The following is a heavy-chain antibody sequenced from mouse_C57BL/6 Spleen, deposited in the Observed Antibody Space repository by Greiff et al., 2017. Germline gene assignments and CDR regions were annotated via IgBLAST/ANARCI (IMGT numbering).Heavy chain of an antibody. J-gene: IGHJ4*01. CDR3: AKKRGDGYDGEDCAMDY. D-gene: IGHD2-2*01. CDR2: IWSGGST. V-gene: IGHV2-5*01. Sequence: VQVVESGPGLVQPSQSLSITCTVSGFSFTSYGVHWVRQSPGKGLEWLGVIWSGGSTDYNAAFMSRLSITKDNSKSQVFFKMNSLQSDDTAIYYCAKKRGDGYDGEDCAMDYWGQGTSVTVSS. CDR1: GFSFTSYG.